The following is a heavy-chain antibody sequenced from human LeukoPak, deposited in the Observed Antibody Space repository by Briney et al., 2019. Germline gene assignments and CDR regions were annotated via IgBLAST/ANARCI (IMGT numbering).Heavy chain of an antibody. CDR2: ISSSYSYI. D-gene: IGHD4-17*01. CDR3: ARDRIIYGDYGDAFDI. CDR1: GFTFSSYS. J-gene: IGHJ3*02. V-gene: IGHV3-21*06. Sequence: GGSLRLSCAASGFTFSSYSMNWVRQAPGKGLEWVSSISSSYSYIYYADSVKGRFTISRDNAKNSLYLQMNSLRAEDTAVYYCARDRIIYGDYGDAFDIWGQGTMVTVSS.